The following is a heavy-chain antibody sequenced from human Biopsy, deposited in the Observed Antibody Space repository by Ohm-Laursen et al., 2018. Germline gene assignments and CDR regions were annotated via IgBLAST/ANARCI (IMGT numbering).Heavy chain of an antibody. V-gene: IGHV4-59*01. CDR1: GESMGTYY. CDR3: ARVRGGFLEWFDY. J-gene: IGHJ5*01. CDR2: IYYSGTT. D-gene: IGHD3-3*01. Sequence: GTLSLTCTVFGESMGTYYWTWIRQPPGKGLEWIASIYYSGTTNKNPSLKSRVTISVDTSKRQFYLELSSVTAADTAIYYCARVRGGFLEWFDYWGQGTLITVSS.